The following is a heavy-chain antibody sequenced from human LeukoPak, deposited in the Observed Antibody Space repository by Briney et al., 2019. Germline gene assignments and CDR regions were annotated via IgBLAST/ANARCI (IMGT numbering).Heavy chain of an antibody. D-gene: IGHD6-25*01. CDR3: AKEPTSYSSGWYFPH. CDR2: VSHDGSTT. J-gene: IGHJ1*01. CDR1: GFTFSNYG. Sequence: PGGSLRLSCAASGFTFSNYGMQWVRQAPGKGLEWVAVVSHDGSTTFYADSVKGRFTISRDNSKNTLDLQMYSLRAEDTAVYYCAKEPTSYSSGWYFPHWGQGTLVTVSS. V-gene: IGHV3-30*18.